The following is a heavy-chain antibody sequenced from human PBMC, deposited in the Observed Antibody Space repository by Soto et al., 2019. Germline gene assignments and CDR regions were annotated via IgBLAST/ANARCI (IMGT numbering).Heavy chain of an antibody. CDR3: AKDLGY. CDR1: GFTFSSYG. Sequence: QVQLVESGGGVVQPGRSLRLSSAASGFTFSSYGMHWVRQAPGKGLEWVAVISYDGSNKYYADSVKGRFTISRDNSKNTLYLQMNSLRAEDTAVYYCAKDLGYWGQGTLVTVSS. V-gene: IGHV3-30*18. CDR2: ISYDGSNK. J-gene: IGHJ4*02.